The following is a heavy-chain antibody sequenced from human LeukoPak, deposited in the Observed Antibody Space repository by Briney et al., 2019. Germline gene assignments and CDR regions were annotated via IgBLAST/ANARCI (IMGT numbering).Heavy chain of an antibody. CDR1: GYTFTSNA. J-gene: IGHJ4*02. CDR2: TFNGYT. CDR3: ARGNWGHFDY. Sequence: GASVKVSCKASGYTFTSNAIDWVRQAPGQGLECMGWTFNGYTKYAQNLQGRVTMAADTSTTTAYMELRSLRSDDTAVYYCARGNWGHFDYWGQGTLVTVSS. V-gene: IGHV1-18*01. D-gene: IGHD7-27*01.